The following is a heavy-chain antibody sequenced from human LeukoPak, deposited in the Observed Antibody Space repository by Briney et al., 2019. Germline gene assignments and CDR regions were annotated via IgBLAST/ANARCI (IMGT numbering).Heavy chain of an antibody. CDR1: GYTFTSYG. D-gene: IGHD2-15*01. V-gene: IGHV7-4-1*01. Sequence: ASVKVSCKASGYTFTSYGISWVRQAPGQGLEWMGWIDTNTGNPTYAPDFRGRFVFSLDTAAFTPFRTAFLEVGGLKPDDTAFYYCARGYCADHLCYYFDFWGQGTLVTVSS. CDR3: ARGYCADHLCYYFDF. CDR2: IDTNTGNP. J-gene: IGHJ4*02.